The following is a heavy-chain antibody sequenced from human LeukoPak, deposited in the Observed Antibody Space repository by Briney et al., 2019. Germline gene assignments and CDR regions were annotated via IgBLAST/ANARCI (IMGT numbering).Heavy chain of an antibody. D-gene: IGHD3-22*01. CDR1: GGSISSSRSY. J-gene: IGHJ4*02. V-gene: IGHV3-7*01. Sequence: PSETLSLTCTVSGGSISSSRSYWGWSRQPPGKGLEWVGNIKQDGSERNYVDSVKGRFTISRDNAKKSLYLQMNSLRAEDTAVYYCARDWGAYYHFFDYWGQGTLVTVSS. CDR3: ARDWGAYYHFFDY. CDR2: IKQDGSER.